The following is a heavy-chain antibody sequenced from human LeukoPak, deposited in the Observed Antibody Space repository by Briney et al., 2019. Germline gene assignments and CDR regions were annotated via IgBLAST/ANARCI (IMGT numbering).Heavy chain of an antibody. CDR1: GGTFSSYA. CDR3: ARDRRTYYDILTGQFDY. CDR2: IIPIFGTA. D-gene: IGHD3-9*01. Sequence: GASVKVSCKASGGTFSSYAISWVRQAPGQGLEWMGGIIPIFGTANYAQKFQGRVTITADESTSTAYMELSSLRSEDTAVYYCARDRRTYYDILTGQFDYWAREPWSPSPQ. V-gene: IGHV1-69*13. J-gene: IGHJ4*02.